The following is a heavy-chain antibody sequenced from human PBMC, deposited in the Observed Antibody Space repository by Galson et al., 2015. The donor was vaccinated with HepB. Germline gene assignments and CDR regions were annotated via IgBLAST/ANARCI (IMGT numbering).Heavy chain of an antibody. CDR3: ARDPDIVVVPAAMIKYYYYGMDV. CDR2: ISAYNGNT. D-gene: IGHD2-2*01. Sequence: SVKVSCKASGYTFTSYGISWVRQAPGQGLEWMGWISAYNGNTNYAQKLQGRVTMTTDTSTSTAYMELRSLRSDDTAVYYCARDPDIVVVPAAMIKYYYYGMDVWGQGTTVTVSS. J-gene: IGHJ6*02. V-gene: IGHV1-18*04. CDR1: GYTFTSYG.